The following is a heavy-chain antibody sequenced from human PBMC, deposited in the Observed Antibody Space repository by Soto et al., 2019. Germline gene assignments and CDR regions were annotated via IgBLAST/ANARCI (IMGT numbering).Heavy chain of an antibody. V-gene: IGHV3-74*01. CDR2: INSDGRST. CDR1: GFTFSSHW. J-gene: IGHJ6*03. Sequence: GGSLRLSCAASGFTFSSHWMHWVRQAPGKGLVWVSRINSDGRSTDYADSVKGRFTISRDNAKNTLSLQMNSLRAEDTAVYFCARGRYYYYYTDVWGKGTTVTVSS. CDR3: ARGRYYYYYTDV.